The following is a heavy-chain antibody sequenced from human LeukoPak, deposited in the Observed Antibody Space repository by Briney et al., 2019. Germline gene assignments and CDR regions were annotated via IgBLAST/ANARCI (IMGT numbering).Heavy chain of an antibody. J-gene: IGHJ4*02. V-gene: IGHV3-23*01. D-gene: IGHD6-19*01. CDR2: ISAGGGST. Sequence: GGSLRLSCAASGFTFSNYVMSWVRQAPGKGLECVSTISAGGGSTYFAGSVKGRFTISRDNSKSTLYLQMNSLRAEDTAIYYCAKGYSSGWYYFDSWGQGILVTVSS. CDR3: AKGYSSGWYYFDS. CDR1: GFTFSNYV.